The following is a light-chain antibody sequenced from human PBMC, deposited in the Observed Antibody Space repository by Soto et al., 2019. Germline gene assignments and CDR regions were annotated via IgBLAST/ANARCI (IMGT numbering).Light chain of an antibody. Sequence: DIQMTQSPSSLSASVGDRVTISCRASQSIGTYLNWYQQQPGKAPKLLVHGASTLQSGVPSRFSGSGSGTDFTLTISCLQSEDFATYYCQQSDSIPYTFGQGTKLEIK. J-gene: IGKJ2*01. CDR3: QQSDSIPYT. CDR1: QSIGTY. V-gene: IGKV1-39*01. CDR2: GAS.